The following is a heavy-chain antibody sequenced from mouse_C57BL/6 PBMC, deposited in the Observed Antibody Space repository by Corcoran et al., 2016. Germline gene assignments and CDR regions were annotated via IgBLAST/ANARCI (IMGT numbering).Heavy chain of an antibody. D-gene: IGHD1-1*01. Sequence: EVQLQQSGPELVKPGASVKISCKASGYTFTDYYMNWVKQSHGKSLEWIGDINPNNGGTSYNQKFKGKATLTVDKSSSTAYMELRSLTSEDSAVYYCARWGTGSSYGYWGQGTTLTVSS. V-gene: IGHV1-26*01. J-gene: IGHJ2*01. CDR1: GYTFTDYY. CDR2: INPNNGGT. CDR3: ARWGTGSSYGY.